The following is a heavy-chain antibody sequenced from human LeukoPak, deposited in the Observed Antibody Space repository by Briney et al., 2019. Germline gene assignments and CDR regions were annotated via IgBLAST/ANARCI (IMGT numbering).Heavy chain of an antibody. V-gene: IGHV4-39*01. D-gene: IGHD2-15*01. CDR3: ASMSWIQLWSSHCSGGSCPPYFDY. Sequence: SETLSPTCTVSGGSISSSSYYWGWIRQPPGKGLEWIGSIYYSGSTYYNPSLKSRVTISVDTSKNQFSMKLSSVTAADTAVYYCASMSWIQLWSSHCSGGSCPPYFDYWGQGTLVTVSS. CDR1: GGSISSSSYY. CDR2: IYYSGST. J-gene: IGHJ4*02.